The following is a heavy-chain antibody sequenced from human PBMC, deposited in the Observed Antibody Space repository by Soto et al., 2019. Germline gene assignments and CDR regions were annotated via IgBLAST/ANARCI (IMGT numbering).Heavy chain of an antibody. Sequence: PGESLKISCKGSGYSFAGYWITWVRQKPGKGLEWMGRIDPSDSQTYYSPSFRGHVTISVTKSITTVFLQWSSLRASDTAMYYCARQLGIAARLANYYYGVDVWGQGTTVTVSS. CDR2: IDPSDSQT. J-gene: IGHJ6*02. CDR1: GYSFAGYW. V-gene: IGHV5-10-1*01. CDR3: ARQLGIAARLANYYYGVDV. D-gene: IGHD6-6*01.